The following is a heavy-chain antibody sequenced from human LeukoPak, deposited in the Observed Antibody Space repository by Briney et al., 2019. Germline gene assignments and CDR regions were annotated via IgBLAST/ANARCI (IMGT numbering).Heavy chain of an antibody. V-gene: IGHV3-23*01. CDR2: ITGSHGRT. D-gene: IGHD4-17*01. CDR3: TKDPNGDYVGAFDP. J-gene: IGHJ5*02. CDR1: GFIFSSFA. Sequence: PGGSLRLSCEASGFIFSSFAMTWVRQAPGKGLEWVSSITGSHGRTYNTDSVKGRFTISRDNSQNTLYLQMNSLRAEDTAVYYCTKDPNGDYVGAFDPWGQGTLVTVSS.